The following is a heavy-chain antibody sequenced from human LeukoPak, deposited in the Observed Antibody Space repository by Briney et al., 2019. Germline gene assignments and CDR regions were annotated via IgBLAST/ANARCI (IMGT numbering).Heavy chain of an antibody. CDR1: GGTFSSYT. J-gene: IGHJ4*02. CDR3: ARDLDDYVWGSCRYNAPPPFDY. V-gene: IGHV1-18*01. Sequence: ASVKVSCKASGGTFSSYTISWVRQAPGQGLEWMGWISAYNGNTNYAQKLQGRVTMTTDTSTSTAYMELRSLRSDDTAVYYCARDLDDYVWGSCRYNAPPPFDYWGQGTLVTVSS. CDR2: ISAYNGNT. D-gene: IGHD3-16*02.